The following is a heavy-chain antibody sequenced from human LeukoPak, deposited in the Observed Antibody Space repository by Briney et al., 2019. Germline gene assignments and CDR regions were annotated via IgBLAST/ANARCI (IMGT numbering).Heavy chain of an antibody. V-gene: IGHV2-5*02. CDR1: GFSLSTSGVG. Sequence: SGPTLPNTTQTLTRTCTFSGFSLSTSGVGVGWIRQPPGKALEWLALIYWDDDKRYSPSLKSSLTITKDTSKYQVVLTMTNMDPVDTATYYCAHRGGFDAFDIWGQGTMVTVSS. D-gene: IGHD3-16*01. J-gene: IGHJ3*02. CDR2: IYWDDDK. CDR3: AHRGGFDAFDI.